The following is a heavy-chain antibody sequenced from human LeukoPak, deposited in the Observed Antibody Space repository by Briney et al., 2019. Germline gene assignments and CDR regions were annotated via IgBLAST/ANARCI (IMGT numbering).Heavy chain of an antibody. V-gene: IGHV3-53*01. CDR2: IYSGGST. CDR1: GFTVSNNY. D-gene: IGHD5-12*01. CDR3: AKDRSGYDHFDY. J-gene: IGHJ4*02. Sequence: PGGSLRLSCAASGFTVSNNYMSWVRQAPGKGLEWVSVIYSGGSTYYADSVKGRFTISRDNSKNTLYLQMNSLRAEDTAVYYCAKDRSGYDHFDYWGQGTLVTVSS.